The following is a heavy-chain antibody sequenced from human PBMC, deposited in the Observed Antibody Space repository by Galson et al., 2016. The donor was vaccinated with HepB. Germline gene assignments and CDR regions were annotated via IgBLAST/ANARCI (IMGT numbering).Heavy chain of an antibody. J-gene: IGHJ5*02. Sequence: SLRLSCAASGFPFSDYPMAWVRQRPGKGLELVADITDNGQGIFYVDFARGRFTISRDNSRNTLSLHMTNLRVEDTARYYCTKGNFPIRGFWTDDSWGQGTLVTVSS. D-gene: IGHD1-1*01. CDR3: TKGNFPIRGFWTDDS. V-gene: IGHV3-23*01. CDR2: ITDNGQGI. CDR1: GFPFSDYP.